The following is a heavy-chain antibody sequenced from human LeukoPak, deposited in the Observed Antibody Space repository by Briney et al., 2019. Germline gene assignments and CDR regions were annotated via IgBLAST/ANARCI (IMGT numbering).Heavy chain of an antibody. Sequence: PSETLSLTCTVSGGSISGSAYYWGWIRQPPGKGLEWIGSIYYSGSTYHNPSLKSRVTISVDTSKNQFSLKLNSVTAADTALYYCARLDGSGSYLWGYYFDLWGQGALVTVSS. J-gene: IGHJ4*02. CDR3: ARLDGSGSYLWGYYFDL. CDR1: GGSISGSAYY. D-gene: IGHD3-10*01. V-gene: IGHV4-39*01. CDR2: IYYSGST.